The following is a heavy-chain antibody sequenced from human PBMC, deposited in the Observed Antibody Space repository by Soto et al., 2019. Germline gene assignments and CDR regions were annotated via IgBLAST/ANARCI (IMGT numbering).Heavy chain of an antibody. J-gene: IGHJ6*02. D-gene: IGHD2-2*02. CDR3: ARPVGYCSSTSCYKDGMDV. CDR2: MNPNSGNT. CDR1: GYTFTSYD. V-gene: IGHV1-8*01. Sequence: ASVKVSCKASGYTFTSYDINWVRQATGQGLEWMGWMNPNSGNTGYAQKFQGRVTMTRNTSISTAYMELSSLRSEDTAVYYCARPVGYCSSTSCYKDGMDVWGQGTTVTVSS.